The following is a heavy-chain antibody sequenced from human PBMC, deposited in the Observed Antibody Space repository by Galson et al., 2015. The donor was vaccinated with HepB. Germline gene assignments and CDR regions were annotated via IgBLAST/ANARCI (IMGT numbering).Heavy chain of an antibody. CDR3: ARGLFGAVAVGWFDP. V-gene: IGHV1-69*02. CDR2: IIPILGIA. CDR1: GGTFSSYT. J-gene: IGHJ5*02. Sequence: SVKVSCKASGGTFSSYTISWVRQAPGQGLEWMGRIIPILGIANYAQKFQGRVTITADKSTSTAYMELSSLRSEDTAVYYCARGLFGAVAVGWFDPWGQGTPVTVSS. D-gene: IGHD2-15*01.